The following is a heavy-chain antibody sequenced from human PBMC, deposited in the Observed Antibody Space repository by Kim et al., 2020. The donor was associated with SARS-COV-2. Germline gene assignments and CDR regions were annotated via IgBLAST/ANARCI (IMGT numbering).Heavy chain of an antibody. CDR1: GFTFSSYS. D-gene: IGHD4-17*01. CDR3: ARDVSTVVTPEGVFDY. CDR2: ISSSSSYI. V-gene: IGHV3-21*01. Sequence: GGSLRLSCAASGFTFSSYSMNWVRQAPGKGLEWVSSISSSSSYIYYADSVKGRFTISRDNAKNSLYLQMNSLRAEDTAVYYCARDVSTVVTPEGVFDYWGQGTLVTVSS. J-gene: IGHJ4*02.